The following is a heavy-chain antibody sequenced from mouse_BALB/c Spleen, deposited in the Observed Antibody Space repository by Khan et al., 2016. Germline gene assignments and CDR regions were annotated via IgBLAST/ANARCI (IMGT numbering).Heavy chain of an antibody. CDR1: GFTFTAYY. J-gene: IGHJ1*01. CDR2: IRNKANGYTT. D-gene: IGHD2-1*01. V-gene: IGHV7-3*02. Sequence: EVELVESGGGLVQPGGSLRLSCATSGFTFTAYYMSWVRQPPGKELEWLGFIRNKANGYTTEYSASVKGRFTISRDNSQSILYLQMNTLSAEDSATYYCARDIRGKRYFDVWGAGTTVTVSS. CDR3: ARDIRGKRYFDV.